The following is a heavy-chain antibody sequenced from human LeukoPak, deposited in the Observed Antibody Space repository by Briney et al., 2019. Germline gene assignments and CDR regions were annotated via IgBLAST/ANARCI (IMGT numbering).Heavy chain of an antibody. Sequence: PGGSLRLSCAASGFTFSSYSMNWVRQAPGKGLEWVSAISGSGGSTYYADSVKGRFTISRDNSKNTLYLQMNSLRAEDTAVYYCAKDDHGYYGSGSYSYWGQGTLVTVSS. D-gene: IGHD3-10*01. J-gene: IGHJ4*02. CDR3: AKDDHGYYGSGSYSY. V-gene: IGHV3-23*01. CDR2: ISGSGGST. CDR1: GFTFSSYS.